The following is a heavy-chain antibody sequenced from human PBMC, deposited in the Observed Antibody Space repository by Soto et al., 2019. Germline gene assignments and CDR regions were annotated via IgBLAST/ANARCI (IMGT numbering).Heavy chain of an antibody. V-gene: IGHV4-4*02. J-gene: IGHJ4*02. D-gene: IGHD1-26*01. CDR2: IHHGGST. Sequence: SETLSLTCTVSSGSITNDNWWSWVRQPPGKGLEWIGEIHHGGSTSYNPSLKSRVTISVDKSKNQFFLKLNSVTAADTAVYYCTNNCYYCCDHCGQGTLVTVSS. CDR1: SGSITNDNW. CDR3: TNNCYYCCDH.